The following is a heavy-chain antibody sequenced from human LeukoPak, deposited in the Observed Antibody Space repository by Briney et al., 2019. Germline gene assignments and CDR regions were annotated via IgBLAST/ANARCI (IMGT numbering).Heavy chain of an antibody. CDR3: ARDWGYYYYYGMDV. CDR1: GFTFSSYS. D-gene: IGHD3-16*01. J-gene: IGHJ6*02. CDR2: ITSSSSYI. Sequence: GGSLRLSCAASGFTFSSYSMNWVRQAPGKGLEWVSSITSSSSYIYYADSVKGRFTISRDNAKNSLYLQMNSQRAEDTAVYYCARDWGYYYYYGMDVWGQGTTVTVSS. V-gene: IGHV3-21*01.